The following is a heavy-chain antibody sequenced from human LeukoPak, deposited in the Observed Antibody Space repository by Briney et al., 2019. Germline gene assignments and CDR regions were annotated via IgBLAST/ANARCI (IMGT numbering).Heavy chain of an antibody. Sequence: GSLRLSCAASGFTFSSYSMNWVRQAPGKGLEWVSSISSGGSVIYYADSVKGRFTISRDQVKKSVFLQMNSLRAEDTAVYYCTREPYMDVWGRGTAVTVSS. V-gene: IGHV3-21*01. CDR1: GFTFSSYS. CDR3: TREPYMDV. J-gene: IGHJ6*04. CDR2: ISSGGSVI.